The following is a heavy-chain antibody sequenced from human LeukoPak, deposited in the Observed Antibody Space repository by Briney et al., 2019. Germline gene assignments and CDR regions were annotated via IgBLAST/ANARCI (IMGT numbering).Heavy chain of an antibody. CDR1: GGSISISSYY. J-gene: IGHJ6*03. CDR3: ARLGPNYDILTGYYSDYMDV. V-gene: IGHV4-39*01. D-gene: IGHD3-9*01. Sequence: SETLSLTCTVSGGSISISSYYWGWIRQPPGKGLEWIVSIYYSGSTYYNPSLKSRVTISVDTSKNQFSLKLSSVSAADTAVYYCARLGPNYDILTGYYSDYMDVWGKGTTVTVSS. CDR2: IYYSGST.